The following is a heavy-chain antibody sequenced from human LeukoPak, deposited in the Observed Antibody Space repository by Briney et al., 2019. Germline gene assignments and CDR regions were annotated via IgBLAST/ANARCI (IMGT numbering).Heavy chain of an antibody. CDR2: IWYDGSNK. CDR3: AKGSGVWGSYRGIDH. J-gene: IGHJ4*02. Sequence: GRSLRLSCAASGFTFSSYGMHWVRQAPGKGLEWVAVIWYDGSNKYYADSVKGRFTISRDNSKNTLYLQMNSLRAEDTAVYYCAKGSGVWGSYRGIDHWGQGTLVTVSS. D-gene: IGHD3-16*02. CDR1: GFTFSSYG. V-gene: IGHV3-33*06.